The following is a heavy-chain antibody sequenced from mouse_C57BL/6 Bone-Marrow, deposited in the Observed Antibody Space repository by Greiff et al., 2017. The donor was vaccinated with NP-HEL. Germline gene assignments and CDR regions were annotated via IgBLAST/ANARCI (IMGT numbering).Heavy chain of an antibody. D-gene: IGHD1-1*01. Sequence: EVQGVESGGGLVQPGGSLKLSCAASGFTFSDYGMHWVRQAPEKGLEWVAYISSGSSAFYYADTVKGRFTISRDNAKNAQFLQMTSLRSEDTAMYDCARNNLPYYYGSSYYFAYWGQGTLVTVSA. J-gene: IGHJ3*01. CDR3: ARNNLPYYYGSSYYFAY. CDR1: GFTFSDYG. CDR2: ISSGSSAF. V-gene: IGHV5-17*01.